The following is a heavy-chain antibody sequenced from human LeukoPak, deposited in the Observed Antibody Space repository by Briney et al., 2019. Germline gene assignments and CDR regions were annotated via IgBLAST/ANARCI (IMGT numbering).Heavy chain of an antibody. CDR2: IYYSGST. D-gene: IGHD6-13*01. CDR3: ARGTGMQQLVRYADY. J-gene: IGHJ4*02. V-gene: IGHV4-39*07. CDR1: GGSISSSSYY. Sequence: PSENLSLTCTVSGGSISSSSYYWGWIRQPPGKGLEWIGSIYYSGSTYYNPSLKSRVTISVDTSKNQFSLKLSSVTAADTAVYYCARGTGMQQLVRYADYWGQGTLVTVSS.